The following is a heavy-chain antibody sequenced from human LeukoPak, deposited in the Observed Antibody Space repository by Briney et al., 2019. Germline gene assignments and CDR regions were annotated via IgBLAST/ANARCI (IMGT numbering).Heavy chain of an antibody. J-gene: IGHJ1*01. CDR1: GYTFTSFD. CDR3: ARGRERERSVNAGAYLQH. V-gene: IGHV1-8*03. D-gene: IGHD5/OR15-5a*01. Sequence: ASVKVSCTTSGYTFTSFDINWVRQATGQGLEWIGRMIPNTGNTLFAEKFQGRVTFTRNTSINTAFMELSSLRSEDTAIYYCARGRERERSVNAGAYLQHWGQGTLVIASS. CDR2: MIPNTGNT.